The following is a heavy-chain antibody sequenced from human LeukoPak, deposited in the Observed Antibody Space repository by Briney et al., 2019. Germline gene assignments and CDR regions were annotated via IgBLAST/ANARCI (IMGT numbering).Heavy chain of an antibody. Sequence: SETLSLTCTVSGGSISSYYWSWIRQPPGKGLEWIGYIYYSGSTNYNPSLKSRVTISVDTSKNQFSLKLSSVTAADTAVYYCARGYCSGGSCYSEIDLYYFDYWGQGTLVTVSS. J-gene: IGHJ4*02. D-gene: IGHD2-15*01. CDR2: IYYSGST. CDR3: ARGYCSGGSCYSEIDLYYFDY. CDR1: GGSISSYY. V-gene: IGHV4-59*08.